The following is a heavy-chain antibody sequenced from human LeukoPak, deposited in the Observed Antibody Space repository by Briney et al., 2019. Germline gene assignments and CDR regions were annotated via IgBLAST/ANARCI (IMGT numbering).Heavy chain of an antibody. D-gene: IGHD3-22*01. V-gene: IGHV3-21*01. CDR1: GFTLSSYS. J-gene: IGHJ5*02. Sequence: GGSLRPSCAASGFTLSSYSMNWVRQAPGKGLEWVSSISGSSSYIYYADSVKGRFTISRDNAKNSLYLQMYSLRAEDTAVYYCARDPGSGYVNNWFDPWGQGTLVTVPS. CDR2: ISGSSSYI. CDR3: ARDPGSGYVNNWFDP.